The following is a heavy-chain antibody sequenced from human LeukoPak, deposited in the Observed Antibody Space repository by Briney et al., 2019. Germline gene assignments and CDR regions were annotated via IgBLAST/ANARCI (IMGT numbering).Heavy chain of an antibody. D-gene: IGHD1-26*01. Sequence: SVKVSCKASGGTFSSYAISWVRQAPGQGLEWMGGIIPILGTANYAQKFQGRVTVTADESTSTAYMELSSLRSEDTAVYYCARGVFAAELPDAFDIWGQGTMVTVSS. V-gene: IGHV1-69*13. CDR2: IIPILGTA. J-gene: IGHJ3*02. CDR3: ARGVFAAELPDAFDI. CDR1: GGTFSSYA.